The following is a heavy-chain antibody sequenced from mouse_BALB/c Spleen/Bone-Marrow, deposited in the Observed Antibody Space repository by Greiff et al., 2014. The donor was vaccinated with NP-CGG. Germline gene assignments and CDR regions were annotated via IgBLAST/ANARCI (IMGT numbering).Heavy chain of an antibody. J-gene: IGHJ4*01. D-gene: IGHD1-1*01. Sequence: EVQLQQSGPELVKPGASVKMSCKASGYTFTSYVMHWVKQKPGQGLEWIGYINPYNDGTKYNEKFKGKATLTSDKSSSTAYMELSSLTSEDSAVYYCARGITTVVPYAKDYWGQGTSVTVSS. CDR2: INPYNDGT. V-gene: IGHV1-14*01. CDR1: GYTFTSYV. CDR3: ARGITTVVPYAKDY.